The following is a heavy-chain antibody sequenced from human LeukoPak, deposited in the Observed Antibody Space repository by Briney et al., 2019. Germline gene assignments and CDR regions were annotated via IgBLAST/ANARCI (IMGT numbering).Heavy chain of an antibody. CDR2: IYYSGST. D-gene: IGHD3-22*01. Sequence: SETLSLTCTVSGGSISSHYWSWIRQPPGKGLEWIGYIYYSGSTNYNPSLKSRVTISVDTSKNQFSLKLSSVTAADTAVYYCARDTYYYDSSGLYPWGQGALVTVSS. J-gene: IGHJ5*02. CDR1: GGSISSHY. CDR3: ARDTYYYDSSGLYP. V-gene: IGHV4-59*11.